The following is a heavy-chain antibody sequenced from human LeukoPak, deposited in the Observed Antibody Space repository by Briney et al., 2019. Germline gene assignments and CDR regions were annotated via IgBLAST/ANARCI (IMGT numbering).Heavy chain of an antibody. CDR2: ISSDSNYR. J-gene: IGHJ5*02. CDR3: AIYDSSGYYYNH. CDR1: GFTFSSYA. D-gene: IGHD3-22*01. V-gene: IGHV3-21*01. Sequence: PGGSLRLSCAASGFTFSSYAMNWVRQAPGKGLEWVSSISSDSNYRYHADSVKGRFTVSRDNAKNSLYLQMSSLRAEDTAVYCCAIYDSSGYYYNHWGRGTLVTVSS.